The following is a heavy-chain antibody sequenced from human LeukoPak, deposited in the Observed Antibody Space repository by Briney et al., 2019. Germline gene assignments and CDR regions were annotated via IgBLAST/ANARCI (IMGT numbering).Heavy chain of an antibody. CDR3: VRSDWFDN. CDR1: GFFFSNYG. J-gene: IGHJ5*02. CDR2: VNSDGRFT. V-gene: IGHV3-74*03. Sequence: PGGSLRLSCAASGFFFSNYGMHWVRQAPGKGLVWVSRVNSDGRFTEYADSVKGRFTISRDNAKNTLYLQMNSLRAEDTAMYYCVRSDWFDNWGQGTLVTVSS.